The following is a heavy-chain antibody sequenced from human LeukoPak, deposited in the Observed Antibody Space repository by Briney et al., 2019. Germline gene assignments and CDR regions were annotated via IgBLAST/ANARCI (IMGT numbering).Heavy chain of an antibody. J-gene: IGHJ6*03. Sequence: PGRSLRLSCAASGFTFSSYAMRWVRQASGQGLEWMGWINPNSGGTNYAQKFQGRVTMTRDTSISTAYMELSRLRSDDTAVYYCARDPLPTGARWDDYLDVWGKGTTVTVSS. CDR3: ARDPLPTGARWDDYLDV. D-gene: IGHD4-11*01. CDR1: GFTFSSYA. CDR2: INPNSGGT. V-gene: IGHV1-2*02.